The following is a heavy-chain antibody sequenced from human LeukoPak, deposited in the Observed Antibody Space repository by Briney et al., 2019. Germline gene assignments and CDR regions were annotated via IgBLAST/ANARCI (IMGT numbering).Heavy chain of an antibody. CDR1: GGSISSGGYS. V-gene: IGHV4-30-2*01. D-gene: IGHD2-15*01. J-gene: IGHJ5*02. CDR3: ARGVVAATIRSWFDP. Sequence: PSETLSLTCAVSGGSISSGGYSWSWIRQPPGKGLEWIGYIYHSGSTYYNPSLKSRVTIPVDRSKNQFSLKLSSVTAADTAVYYCARGVVAATIRSWFDPWGQGTLVTVSS. CDR2: IYHSGST.